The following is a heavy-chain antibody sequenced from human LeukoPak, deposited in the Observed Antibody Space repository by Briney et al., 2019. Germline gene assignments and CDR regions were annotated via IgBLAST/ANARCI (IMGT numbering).Heavy chain of an antibody. CDR1: GGSISSGGYY. J-gene: IGHJ4*02. CDR3: ARDVYYYDSSGYYPPLSYFDY. Sequence: TLSLTCTVSGGSISSGGYYWSWIRQHPGKGLEWIGYIYYSGSTYYNPSLKSRVTISVDTSKNQFSLKLSSVTAADTAVYYCARDVYYYDSSGYYPPLSYFDYWGQGTLVTVSS. CDR2: IYYSGST. D-gene: IGHD3-22*01. V-gene: IGHV4-31*03.